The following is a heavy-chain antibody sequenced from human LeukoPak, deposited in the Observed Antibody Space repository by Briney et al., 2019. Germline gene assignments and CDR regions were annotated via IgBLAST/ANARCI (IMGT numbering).Heavy chain of an antibody. D-gene: IGHD6-19*01. CDR1: GGSISSSSYY. CDR3: ARRIAVAGTGYFQH. CDR2: IYYTGST. J-gene: IGHJ1*01. Sequence: SETLSLTCTVSGGSISSSSYYWGPIRQPPGKELEWIGSIYYTGSTYYNSSLKSRVTISVDTSKNQLSLKLRSVTAADTAVYYCARRIAVAGTGYFQHWGQGTLVTVSS. V-gene: IGHV4-39*01.